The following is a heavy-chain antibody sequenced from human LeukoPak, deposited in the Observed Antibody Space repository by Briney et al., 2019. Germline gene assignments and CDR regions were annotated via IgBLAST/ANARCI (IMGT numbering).Heavy chain of an antibody. V-gene: IGHV4-34*12. D-gene: IGHD1-1*01. CDR2: IVHSGNT. CDR3: ARFGSSTWYRGAFDI. J-gene: IGHJ3*02. Sequence: SETLSLTCAVYGGSFSGYYWSWIRQPPGKGLEWIGEIVHSGNTKYNPSLKSRVTISVDTSKNQFSLNLTSVTAADTAVYYCARFGSSTWYRGAFDIWGQGTMVTVAS. CDR1: GGSFSGYY.